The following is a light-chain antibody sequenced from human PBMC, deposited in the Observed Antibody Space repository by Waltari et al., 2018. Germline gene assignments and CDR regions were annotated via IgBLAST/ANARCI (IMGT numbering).Light chain of an antibody. CDR3: MQGTHWPLT. V-gene: IGKV2-30*02. Sequence: DVVLTQSPLSLPVTLGQPASISCKSSQTLVHSDGNTYLAWFHQRPGQSPRRLIYKVSNRESGVPDRFGASGSGTDFTLKISRVEAEDVGVYYCMQGTHWPLTFGGGTKVEMK. J-gene: IGKJ4*01. CDR1: QTLVHSDGNTY. CDR2: KVS.